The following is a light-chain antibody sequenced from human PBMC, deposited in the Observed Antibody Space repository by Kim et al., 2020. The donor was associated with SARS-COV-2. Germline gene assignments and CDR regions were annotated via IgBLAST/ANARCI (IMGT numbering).Light chain of an antibody. CDR2: QDN. Sequence: VAPGQTCTSTCSGDRGGDKRSCWDQQKSGKSPVLLIYQDNQRPSGIPERFSGSNSGNTATLTISETQAMDEADYYCQAWDRSTVVFGGGTQLTVL. CDR1: RGGDKR. J-gene: IGLJ2*01. V-gene: IGLV3-1*01. CDR3: QAWDRSTVV.